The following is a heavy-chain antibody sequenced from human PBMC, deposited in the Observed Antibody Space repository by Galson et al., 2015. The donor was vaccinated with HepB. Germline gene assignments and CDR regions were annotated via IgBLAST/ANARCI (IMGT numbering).Heavy chain of an antibody. D-gene: IGHD4-17*01. CDR2: ISASATYT. CDR3: ARVAASDYGDHAHFDY. J-gene: IGHJ4*02. V-gene: IGHV3-11*06. Sequence: SLRLPCAASGFTFSDYYMTWIRQAPGKGLEWLSYISASATYTNYADSVKGRFTISRDNAKNSLYLQMNSLTAEDTAVFYCARVAASDYGDHAHFDYWGQGTLVTVSS. CDR1: GFTFSDYY.